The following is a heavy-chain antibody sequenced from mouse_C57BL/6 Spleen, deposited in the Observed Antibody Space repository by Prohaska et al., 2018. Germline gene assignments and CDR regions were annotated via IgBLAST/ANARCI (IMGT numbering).Heavy chain of an antibody. V-gene: IGHV1-74*01. CDR1: GYTFTSSW. CDR2: IHPSYSDT. J-gene: IGHJ2*01. CDR3: AINDYSYYFDY. Sequence: GASVKVSCKASGYTFTSSWMHWVKHRPGQGLEWIRTIHPSYSDTNYNQKFKGKATVTVDKSSSTAYMQLISLTSEDSAVYYCAINDYSYYFDYWGQGTTLTVSS. D-gene: IGHD2-4*01.